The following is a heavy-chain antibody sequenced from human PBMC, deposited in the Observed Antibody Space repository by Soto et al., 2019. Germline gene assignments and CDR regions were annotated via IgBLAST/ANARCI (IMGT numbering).Heavy chain of an antibody. D-gene: IGHD6-6*01. CDR2: ISAYNGNT. Sequence: ASVKVSCKASGYTFTSYGISWVRQAPGQGLEWMGWISAYNGNTNYAQKLQGRVTRTKDKSTSTAYMELRSLRSDDTAVYYCARRIIGSSSVHWFDPWGQGTLVTVSS. V-gene: IGHV1-18*01. CDR1: GYTFTSYG. J-gene: IGHJ5*02. CDR3: ARRIIGSSSVHWFDP.